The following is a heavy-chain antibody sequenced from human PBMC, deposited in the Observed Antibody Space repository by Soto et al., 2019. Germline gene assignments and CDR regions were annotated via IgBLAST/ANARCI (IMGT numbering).Heavy chain of an antibody. CDR3: VRDSSYAFDF. CDR2: ISASGGST. CDR1: GFTFSNYA. D-gene: IGHD6-6*01. J-gene: IGHJ3*01. V-gene: IGHV3-23*01. Sequence: PGGSLRLSCAASGFTFSNYALSWVRQAPGKGLEWVSIISASGGSTFYADSVKGRCTISRDNAENSLYLQMDTLRVEDTAVYYCVRDSSYAFDFWGQGTMVTVSS.